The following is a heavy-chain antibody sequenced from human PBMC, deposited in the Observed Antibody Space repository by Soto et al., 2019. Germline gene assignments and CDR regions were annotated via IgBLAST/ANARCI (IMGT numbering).Heavy chain of an antibody. Sequence: EVQLVESGGGLVKPGGSLRLSCAASGFTFSSYLMNWVRQAPGKGLEWVSAISGSSSYIYYTDSVRGRFTISRDNAKDSVFLQMDRLSVEDQACFYWAGDPGWGPPGFEYWGQGILVTVSS. D-gene: IGHD3-16*01. CDR3: AGDPGWGPPGFEY. CDR1: GFTFSSYL. V-gene: IGHV3-21*02. CDR2: ISGSSSYI. J-gene: IGHJ4*02.